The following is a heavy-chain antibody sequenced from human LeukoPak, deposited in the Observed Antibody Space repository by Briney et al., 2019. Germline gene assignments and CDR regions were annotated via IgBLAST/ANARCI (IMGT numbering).Heavy chain of an antibody. Sequence: ASVKVSCKASGYTFTGYYMHWVRQAPGQGLEWMGWINPNSGGTNYAQKFQGRVTMTGDTSISTAYMELSRLRSDDTAVYYCATPTLDYYGSGSHYSSFDYWGQGTLVTVSS. D-gene: IGHD3-10*01. J-gene: IGHJ4*02. CDR1: GYTFTGYY. CDR2: INPNSGGT. CDR3: ATPTLDYYGSGSHYSSFDY. V-gene: IGHV1-2*02.